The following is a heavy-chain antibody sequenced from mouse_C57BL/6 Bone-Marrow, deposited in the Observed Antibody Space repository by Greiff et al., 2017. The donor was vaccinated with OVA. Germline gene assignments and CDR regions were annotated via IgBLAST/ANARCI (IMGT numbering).Heavy chain of an antibody. CDR1: GYTFTSYW. CDR3: ARGGYYYGSSRYYAMDY. V-gene: IGHV1-59*01. J-gene: IGHJ4*01. D-gene: IGHD1-1*01. CDR2: IDPSDSST. Sequence: VQLQQPGAELVRPGTSVKLSCKASGYTFTSYWMHWVKQRPGQGLEWIGVIDPSDSSTNYNQKFKGKATLTVDTSSSTAYMQLSSLTSEDSAVYYCARGGYYYGSSRYYAMDYWGQGTSVTVSS.